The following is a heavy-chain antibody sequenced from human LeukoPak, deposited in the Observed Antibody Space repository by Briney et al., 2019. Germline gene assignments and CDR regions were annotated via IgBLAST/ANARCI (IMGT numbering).Heavy chain of an antibody. CDR1: GFTFDDYA. D-gene: IGHD2-15*01. V-gene: IGHV3-9*01. J-gene: IGHJ4*02. CDR3: AKGRLEYCSGGSCYFDY. CDR2: ISWNSGSI. Sequence: GRSLRLSCAASGFTFDDYAMHWVRQAPGKGLEWVSGISWNSGSIGYADSVKGRFTISRDNAKNSLYLQTNSLRAEDTALYYCAKGRLEYCSGGSCYFDYWGQGTLVTVSS.